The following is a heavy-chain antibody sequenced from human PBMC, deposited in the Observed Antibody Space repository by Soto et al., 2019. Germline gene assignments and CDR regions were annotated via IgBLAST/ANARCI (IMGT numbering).Heavy chain of an antibody. CDR3: ARDSIVGAPAPNHYSFDY. CDR2: INPSGGRT. Sequence: ASVKVSCKASGYTFTSYYMHWVRKAPGQGLEWVVIINPSGGRTSYAQKFQGRVTMTRDTSTSTVYMELSSLRSEDTAVYYCARDSIVGAPAPNHYSFDYWGQGPWVTVSS. J-gene: IGHJ4*02. CDR1: GYTFTSYY. D-gene: IGHD1-26*01. V-gene: IGHV1-46*01.